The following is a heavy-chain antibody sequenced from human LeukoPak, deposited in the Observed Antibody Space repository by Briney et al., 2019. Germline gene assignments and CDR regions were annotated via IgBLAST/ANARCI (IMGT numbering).Heavy chain of an antibody. J-gene: IGHJ5*02. Sequence: GASVKVSCKASGYTFTSYGISWVRQAPGQGLEWMGWISAYNGNTNYAQKLQGRVTMTTDTSTSTAYMELRSLRSDDTAVYYCARDQGGGYYEAGWFDPWGQGTLVTVSS. V-gene: IGHV1-18*01. CDR2: ISAYNGNT. D-gene: IGHD1-26*01. CDR1: GYTFTSYG. CDR3: ARDQGGGYYEAGWFDP.